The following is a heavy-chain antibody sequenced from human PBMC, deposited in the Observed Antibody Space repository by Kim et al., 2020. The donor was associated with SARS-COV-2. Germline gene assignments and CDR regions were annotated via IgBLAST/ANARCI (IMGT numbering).Heavy chain of an antibody. J-gene: IGHJ5*02. CDR1: GGSFSGYY. D-gene: IGHD6-19*01. V-gene: IGHV4-34*01. CDR3: ASGIAVAPRPGPPSPRRVSYWFDP. Sequence: SETLSLTCAVYGGSFSGYYWSWIRQPPGKGLEWIGEINHSGSTNYNPSLKSRVTISVDTSKNQFSLKLSSVTAADTAVYYCASGIAVAPRPGPPSPRRVSYWFDPWGQGTLVTVSS. CDR2: INHSGST.